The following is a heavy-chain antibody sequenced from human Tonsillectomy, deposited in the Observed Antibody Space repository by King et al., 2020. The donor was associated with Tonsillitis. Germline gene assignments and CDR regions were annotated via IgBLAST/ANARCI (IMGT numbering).Heavy chain of an antibody. Sequence: VQLQQWGAGLLKPSETLSLTCAVYGGSFSGYYWSWIRQPPGKGLEWIGEINHSGSTNYNPSLKSRVTISVDTSKNQFSLKLSSVTAADTAVYYCALPKVGWFDPWGQGTLVTVSS. CDR1: GGSFSGYY. CDR2: INHSGST. V-gene: IGHV4-34*01. D-gene: IGHD1-26*01. CDR3: ALPKVGWFDP. J-gene: IGHJ5*02.